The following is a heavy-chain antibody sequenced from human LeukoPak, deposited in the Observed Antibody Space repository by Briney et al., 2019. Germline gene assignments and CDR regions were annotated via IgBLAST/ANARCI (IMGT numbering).Heavy chain of an antibody. CDR3: ARSGYCSSTSCAKPYYMDV. J-gene: IGHJ6*03. D-gene: IGHD2-2*01. CDR2: IIPIFGTA. V-gene: IGHV1-69*05. CDR1: GGTFSSYA. Sequence: ASVKVSCKASGGTFSSYAISWVRQAPGQGLEWMGGIIPIFGTANYAQKFQGRVTITTDESTSTAYMELSSLRSEDTAVYYCARSGYCSSTSCAKPYYMDVWGKGTTVTVSS.